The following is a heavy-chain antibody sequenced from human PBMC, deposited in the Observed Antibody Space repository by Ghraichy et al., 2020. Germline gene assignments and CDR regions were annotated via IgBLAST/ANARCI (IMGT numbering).Heavy chain of an antibody. D-gene: IGHD4-23*01. V-gene: IGHV4-61*01. CDR3: AKSTTVDHAFDI. CDR1: GGSVSSGSYY. Sequence: SETLSLTCTVSGGSVSSGSYYWSWIRQPPGKGLEWIGYIYYSGSTNYNPSLKSRVTISVDTSKNQFSLKLSSVTAADTAVYYCAKSTTVDHAFDIWGQGTMVTVSS. CDR2: IYYSGST. J-gene: IGHJ3*02.